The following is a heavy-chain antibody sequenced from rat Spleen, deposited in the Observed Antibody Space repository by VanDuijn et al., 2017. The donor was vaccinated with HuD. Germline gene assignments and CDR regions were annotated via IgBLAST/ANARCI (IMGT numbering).Heavy chain of an antibody. D-gene: IGHD1-2*01. CDR3: AKGLYYYSSYIYVGYFDY. CDR2: ITYDGSGT. CDR1: GFTFSDYN. V-gene: IGHV5-7*01. Sequence: EVQLVESGGGLVQPGRSLKLSCAASGFTFSDYNMAWVRQAPKRGLEWVATITYDGSGTYYRDSVKGRFTISRDNAKSTLYLQMESLRSEDTATYYCAKGLYYYSSYIYVGYFDYWGQGVMVTVSS. J-gene: IGHJ2*01.